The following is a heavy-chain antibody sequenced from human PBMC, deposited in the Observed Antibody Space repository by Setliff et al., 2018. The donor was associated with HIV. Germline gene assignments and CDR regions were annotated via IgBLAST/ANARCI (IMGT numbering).Heavy chain of an antibody. J-gene: IGHJ4*02. CDR3: AREHDSLTGYSFDF. Sequence: SVKVSCKASGGTFSNYAFSWVRQAPGQGLEWMGGIIPIYGTANYAQKFQGRVTITTDESTSTAYMELSSLRSEDTAVYYCAREHDSLTGYSFDFWGQGTLVTVSS. D-gene: IGHD3-9*01. V-gene: IGHV1-69*05. CDR1: GGTFSNYA. CDR2: IIPIYGTA.